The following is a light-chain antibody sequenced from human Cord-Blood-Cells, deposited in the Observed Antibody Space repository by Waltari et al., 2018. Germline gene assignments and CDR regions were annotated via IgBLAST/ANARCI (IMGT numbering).Light chain of an antibody. V-gene: IGKV3-15*01. J-gene: IGKJ1*01. Sequence: EIVMTQSPATLSVSPGERATLPCRASQSVSSNLTWYPQKPVQAPRPLIYGASTRATGIPARFSGSGSGTEFTLTISSLQSEDFAVYYCQQYNNWTWTFGQGTKVEIK. CDR1: QSVSSN. CDR3: QQYNNWTWT. CDR2: GAS.